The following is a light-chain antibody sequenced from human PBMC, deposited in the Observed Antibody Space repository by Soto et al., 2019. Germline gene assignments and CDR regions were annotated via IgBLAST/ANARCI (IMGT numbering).Light chain of an antibody. V-gene: IGLV2-8*01. J-gene: IGLJ1*01. CDR2: DVS. Sequence: QSALTQPPSASGSPGQSVAISCPGTSSDVGGYSYVSWYQQHPGKAPKLMIYDVSKRPSGVPDRFSGSKSGNTASLTVSGLQAEDEADYYCSSYAGTHIVFGTGTKVTVL. CDR3: SSYAGTHIV. CDR1: SSDVGGYSY.